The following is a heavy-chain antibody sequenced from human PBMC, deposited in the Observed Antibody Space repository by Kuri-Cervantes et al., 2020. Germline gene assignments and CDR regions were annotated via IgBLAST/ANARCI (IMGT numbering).Heavy chain of an antibody. CDR2: INPNSGGT. D-gene: IGHD3-10*01. J-gene: IGHJ6*02. V-gene: IGHV1-2*02. CDR3: ARGQLYYGSGSYYPYYYYGMDV. CDR1: GFTFTHNY. Sequence: ASVKVSCKASGFTFTHNYMHWVRQAPGQGLEWMGWINPNSGGTNYAQKLQGRVTMTTDTSTSTAYMELRSLRSDDPAVYYCARGQLYYGSGSYYPYYYYGMDVWGQGTTVTVSS.